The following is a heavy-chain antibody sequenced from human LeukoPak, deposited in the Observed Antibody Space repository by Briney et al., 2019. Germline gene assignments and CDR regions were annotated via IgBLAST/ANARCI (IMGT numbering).Heavy chain of an antibody. CDR3: ASGWSQRGFDY. CDR1: GGTFSSYA. J-gene: IGHJ4*02. V-gene: IGHV1-69*05. Sequence: ASVKVSCKASGGTFSSYAISWVRQAPGQGLEWMGGIIPIFGTANYAQKFQGRVTITTDESTSTAYMELSSLRSEDTAVYYCASGWSQRGFDYWGQGTLVTVSS. D-gene: IGHD6-19*01. CDR2: IIPIFGTA.